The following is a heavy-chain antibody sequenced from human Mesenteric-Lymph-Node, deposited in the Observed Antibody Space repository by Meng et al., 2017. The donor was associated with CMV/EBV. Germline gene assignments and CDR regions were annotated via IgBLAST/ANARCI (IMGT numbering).Heavy chain of an antibody. Sequence: SVKVSCKASGGTFSSYAISWVRQAPGQGLEWMGGIIPILGIANYAQKFQGRVTITADKSTSTAYMELRSLRSDDTALYYCAREAPWFGERNGMDVWGQGTTVTVSS. CDR2: IIPILGIA. D-gene: IGHD3-10*01. V-gene: IGHV1-69*10. CDR3: AREAPWFGERNGMDV. J-gene: IGHJ6*02. CDR1: GGTFSSYA.